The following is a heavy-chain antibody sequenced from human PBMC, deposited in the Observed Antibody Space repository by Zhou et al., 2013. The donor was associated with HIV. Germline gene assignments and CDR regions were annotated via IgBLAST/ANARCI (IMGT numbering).Heavy chain of an antibody. Sequence: QVQLVQSGAEVKKPGASVKVSCKASGYTFTSYGISWVRQAPGQGLEWMGWISAYNGNTNYAQKLQGRVTMTTDTSTSTAYMELRSLRSDDTAVYYCARVLRRDGYNYNLGQIDYWGQGTLVTVSS. CDR3: ARVLRRDGYNYNLGQIDY. CDR2: ISAYNGNT. J-gene: IGHJ4*02. D-gene: IGHD5-12*01. CDR1: GYTFTSYG. V-gene: IGHV1-18*01.